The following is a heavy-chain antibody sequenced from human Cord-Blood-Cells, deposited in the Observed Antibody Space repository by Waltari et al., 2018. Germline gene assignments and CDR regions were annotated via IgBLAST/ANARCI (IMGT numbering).Heavy chain of an antibody. Sequence: QLQLQESGPGLVKPSETLSLTCTVSGGSLSSSSYYWGWIRQPPGKGLEWIGSIYYSGSTYYNPSLKSRVTISVDTSKNQFSLKLSSVTAADTAVYYCARLGKDCSGGSCYDYWGQGTLVTVSS. CDR1: GGSLSSSSYY. J-gene: IGHJ4*02. CDR3: ARLGKDCSGGSCYDY. D-gene: IGHD2-15*01. CDR2: IYYSGST. V-gene: IGHV4-39*07.